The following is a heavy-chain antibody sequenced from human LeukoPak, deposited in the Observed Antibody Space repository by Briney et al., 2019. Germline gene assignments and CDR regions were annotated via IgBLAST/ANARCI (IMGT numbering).Heavy chain of an antibody. CDR1: GGTFSSYA. V-gene: IGHV1-69*13. Sequence: GASVTVSCKASGGTFSSYAISWVRQAPGQGLEWMGGIIPIFGTANYAQKFQGRVTITADESTSTAYMELSSLRSEDTAVYYCARGIGIVGATYYFDYWGQGTLVTVSS. CDR2: IIPIFGTA. J-gene: IGHJ4*02. CDR3: ARGIGIVGATYYFDY. D-gene: IGHD1-26*01.